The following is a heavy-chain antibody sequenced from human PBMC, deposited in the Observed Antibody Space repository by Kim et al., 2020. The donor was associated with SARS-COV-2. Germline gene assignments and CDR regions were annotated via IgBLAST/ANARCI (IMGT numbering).Heavy chain of an antibody. CDR1: GYTFTSYY. CDR3: ARAVVRGIRGGLIDY. J-gene: IGHJ4*02. V-gene: IGHV1-46*01. D-gene: IGHD2-2*01. CDR2: INPSGGST. Sequence: ASVKVSCKASGYTFTSYYMHWVRQAPGQGLAWMGIINPSGGSTSYAQKFQGRVTMTRDTSTSTVYMELSSLRSEDTAVYYCARAVVRGIRGGLIDYWGQGTLVTVSS.